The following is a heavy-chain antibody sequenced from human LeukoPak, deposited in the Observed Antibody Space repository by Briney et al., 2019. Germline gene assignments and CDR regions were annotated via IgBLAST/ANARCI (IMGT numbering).Heavy chain of an antibody. CDR2: ISAYNGNT. CDR1: GYTFTSYG. CDR3: ARDLKILTGYYNLGY. V-gene: IGHV1-18*01. D-gene: IGHD3-9*01. Sequence: ASVKVSCKASGYTFTSYGISWVRQAPGQGLEWMGWISAYNGNTNYAQKLQGRVTMTTDTSTSTAYMELRSLRSDDTAVYYCARDLKILTGYYNLGYWGQGTLVTVSS. J-gene: IGHJ4*02.